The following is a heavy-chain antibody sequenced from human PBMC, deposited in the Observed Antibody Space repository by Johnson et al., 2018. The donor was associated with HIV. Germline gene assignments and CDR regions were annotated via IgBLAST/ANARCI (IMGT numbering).Heavy chain of an antibody. CDR2: ISYDGSNK. J-gene: IGHJ3*02. V-gene: IGHV3-30*04. Sequence: QVQLVESGGGVVQPGRSLRLSCAASGFTFSTYAVHWVRQAPGKGLEWVAVISYDGSNKYYADSVRGRFTISRDNSKNTLYLQMNSLRAEDTAVYYCARDRRPWGVDAFDIWGQGTMVTVSS. D-gene: IGHD3-16*01. CDR1: GFTFSTYA. CDR3: ARDRRPWGVDAFDI.